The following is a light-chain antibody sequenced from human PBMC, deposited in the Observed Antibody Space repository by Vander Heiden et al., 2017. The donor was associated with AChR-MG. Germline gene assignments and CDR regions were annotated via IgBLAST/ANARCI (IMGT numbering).Light chain of an antibody. CDR1: NTDGGGYNY. CDR2: EVR. Sequence: QSALTQPASVSGSPGASITIACPGHNTDGGGYNYGPWYQHNPGKAPKLLIYEVRDRPSGVSSRFSGSKSGNTASLTISGLQADDEADYYCASYTSKSTLVFGGGTKVTVL. V-gene: IGLV2-14*01. J-gene: IGLJ3*02. CDR3: ASYTSKSTLV.